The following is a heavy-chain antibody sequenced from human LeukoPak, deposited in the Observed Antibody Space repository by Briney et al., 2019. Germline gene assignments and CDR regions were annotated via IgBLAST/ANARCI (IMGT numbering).Heavy chain of an antibody. CDR2: IIPILGIA. D-gene: IGHD5-12*01. V-gene: IGHV1-69*04. J-gene: IGHJ5*02. CDR3: ARSVEANEENWFDP. Sequence: GASVKVSCKASGGTFSSYAISWVRQAPGQGLEWMGRIIPILGIANYAQKFQGRVTITADKSTSTAYMELSSLRSEDMAVYYCARSVEANEENWFDPWGQGTLVTVSS. CDR1: GGTFSSYA.